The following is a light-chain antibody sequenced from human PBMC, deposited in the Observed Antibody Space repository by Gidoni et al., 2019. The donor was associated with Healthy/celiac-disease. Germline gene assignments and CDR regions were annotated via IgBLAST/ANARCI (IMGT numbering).Light chain of an antibody. CDR3: QQYGSSRT. CDR1: QSVSSSY. Sequence: EIVLTQSPGTLSLSPGERATLPCRASQSVSSSYLAWYQKKPGQAPRLLIYGASSRATGIPDRCSGSGSGTDFTLTISRLEPEDFAVYYCQQYGSSRTFGQGTKVEIK. CDR2: GAS. V-gene: IGKV3-20*01. J-gene: IGKJ1*01.